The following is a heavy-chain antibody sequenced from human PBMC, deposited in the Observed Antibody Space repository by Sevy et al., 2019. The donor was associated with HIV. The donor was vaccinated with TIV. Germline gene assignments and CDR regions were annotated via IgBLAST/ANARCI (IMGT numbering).Heavy chain of an antibody. V-gene: IGHV1-8*01. CDR1: GYTFTSYD. Sequence: ASVKVSCKASGYTFTSYDINWVRQATGQGLEWMAWMNPNSGNTGYAQKFQGRVTMTRNTSISTAYMELRSLRSEDTAMYYCARAGSGWYDHYFDPWGQGTRVTVSS. D-gene: IGHD6-19*01. J-gene: IGHJ4*02. CDR2: MNPNSGNT. CDR3: ARAGSGWYDHYFDP.